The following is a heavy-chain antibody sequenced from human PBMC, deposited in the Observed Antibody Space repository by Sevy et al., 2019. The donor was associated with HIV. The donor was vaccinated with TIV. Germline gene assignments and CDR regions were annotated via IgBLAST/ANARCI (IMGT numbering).Heavy chain of an antibody. CDR1: GGSISSSSYY. D-gene: IGHD4-17*01. CDR3: ARVPAPLCNVTTVFYFDY. J-gene: IGHJ4*02. Sequence: SETLSLTCTVSGGSISSSSYYWGWIRQPPGKGLEWIGSIYYSGSTYYNPSLKSRVTISVDTSKNQFSLKLSSVTAADTAVYYCARVPAPLCNVTTVFYFDYWGQGTLVTVSS. CDR2: IYYSGST. V-gene: IGHV4-39*01.